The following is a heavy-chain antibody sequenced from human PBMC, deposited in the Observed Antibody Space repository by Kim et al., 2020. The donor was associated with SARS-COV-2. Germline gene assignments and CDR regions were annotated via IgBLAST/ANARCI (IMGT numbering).Heavy chain of an antibody. CDR3: ARCIAVAGSGIDP. Sequence: YAQKLQGRVTMTTDTSTSTAYMELRSLRSDDTAVYYCARCIAVAGSGIDPWGQGTLVTVSS. D-gene: IGHD6-19*01. V-gene: IGHV1-18*01. J-gene: IGHJ5*02.